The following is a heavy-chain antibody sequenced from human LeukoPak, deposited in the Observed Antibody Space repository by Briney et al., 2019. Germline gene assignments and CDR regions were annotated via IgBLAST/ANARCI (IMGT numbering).Heavy chain of an antibody. D-gene: IGHD2-2*01. CDR1: GGSFRDYF. CDR3: ARAHKSCISDSCYAPPGY. Sequence: SETLSLTCAVYGGSFRDYFWSWIRQPPAKGLEWIGDINHRERLSYNPSLTSRVTISVDTSKNQFSPQMRSVTAADTAVYFCARAHKSCISDSCYAPPGYWGQGIPVTVSP. CDR2: INHRERL. V-gene: IGHV4-34*01. J-gene: IGHJ4*02.